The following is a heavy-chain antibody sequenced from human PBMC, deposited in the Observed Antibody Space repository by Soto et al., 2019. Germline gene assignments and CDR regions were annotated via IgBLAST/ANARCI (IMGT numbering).Heavy chain of an antibody. Sequence: GGSLRLSCAASGFTFSSYAMSWVRQAPGKGLEWVSCISGSGGTTYYADSVKGRFTISRDNSKNTLYLQVNSLRAEDTAVYYCAKDQAAAGIISRYFQYWGQGTMGTVSS. J-gene: IGHJ1*01. CDR3: AKDQAAAGIISRYFQY. D-gene: IGHD6-13*01. CDR2: ISGSGGTT. V-gene: IGHV3-23*01. CDR1: GFTFSSYA.